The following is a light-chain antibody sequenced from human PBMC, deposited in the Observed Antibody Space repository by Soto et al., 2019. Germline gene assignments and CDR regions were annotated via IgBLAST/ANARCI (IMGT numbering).Light chain of an antibody. V-gene: IGKV2-24*01. J-gene: IGKJ1*01. CDR3: MQSKHFPWT. CDR1: QSLLHSDGSTY. Sequence: DVVLTQTPLSSPVTLGQPASIPCRSSQSLLHSDGSTYLSWLHQRPGQPQRLLIYKISNRFSGVPDRLSGSGTGTDFTLKIRRVEAEDVGVYYCMQSKHFPWTFGQGTKVEIK. CDR2: KIS.